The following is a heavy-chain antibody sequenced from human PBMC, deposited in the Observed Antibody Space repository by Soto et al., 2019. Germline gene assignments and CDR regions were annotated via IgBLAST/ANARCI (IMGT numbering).Heavy chain of an antibody. CDR2: ISAYNGNT. J-gene: IGHJ4*02. CDR1: GYTFTSYG. V-gene: IGHV1-18*01. D-gene: IGHD2-15*01. CDR3: ARDFTALGYCSGGSCYSGDVY. Sequence: ASVKVSCKASGYTFTSYGISWVRQAPGQGLEWMGWISAYNGNTNYAQKLQGRVTMTTDTSTSTAYMELRSLRSDDTAVYYCARDFTALGYCSGGSCYSGDVYWGQGTLVTVSS.